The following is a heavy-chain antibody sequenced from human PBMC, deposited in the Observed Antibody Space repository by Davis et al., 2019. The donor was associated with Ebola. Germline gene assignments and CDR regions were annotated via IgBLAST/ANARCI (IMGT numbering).Heavy chain of an antibody. V-gene: IGHV4-39*01. Sequence: SETLSLTCTVSGGSISSYYWSWIRQPPGKGLEWIGSIYYSGSTYYNPSLKSRVTISVDTSKNQFSLKLSSVTAADTAVYYCARIMYYDFWSGYQTYYYYGMDVWGQGTTVTVSS. CDR1: GGSISSYY. CDR2: IYYSGST. CDR3: ARIMYYDFWSGYQTYYYYGMDV. J-gene: IGHJ6*02. D-gene: IGHD3-3*01.